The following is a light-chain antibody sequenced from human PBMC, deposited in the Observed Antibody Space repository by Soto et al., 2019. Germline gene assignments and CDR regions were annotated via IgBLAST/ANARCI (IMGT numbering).Light chain of an antibody. CDR3: QQHIRYPKK. CDR2: LAS. Sequence: IQLTQSPSSLSASVGDRVTITCRASQGISNSLAWYQQKPGKAPKLLMYLASTLQSGVPPRFSGTGSGTNFTLTISSLQPEDFATYDCQQHIRYPKKFGQGTKVEIK. CDR1: QGISNS. J-gene: IGKJ1*01. V-gene: IGKV1-9*01.